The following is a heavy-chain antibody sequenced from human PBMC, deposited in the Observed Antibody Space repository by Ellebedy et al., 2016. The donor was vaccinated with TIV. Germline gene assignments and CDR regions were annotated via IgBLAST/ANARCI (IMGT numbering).Heavy chain of an antibody. Sequence: PGGSLRLSCAASGFTFSTYWMTWVRQAPGKELEWVANIKEDGSQKYYVESVKGRFTISRDNAKTSLYLQMRSLRAEDTAVYYCARVSRREVPPDYWGQGTPVTVSS. CDR1: GFTFSTYW. D-gene: IGHD1-26*01. J-gene: IGHJ4*02. V-gene: IGHV3-7*03. CDR3: ARVSRREVPPDY. CDR2: IKEDGSQK.